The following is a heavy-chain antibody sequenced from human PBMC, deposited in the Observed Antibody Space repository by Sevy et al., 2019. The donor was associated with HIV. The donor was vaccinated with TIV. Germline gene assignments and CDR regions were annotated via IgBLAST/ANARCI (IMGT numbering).Heavy chain of an antibody. CDR2: INPTSSST. V-gene: IGHV1-46*02. CDR3: ARGDGTGRCFDS. Sequence: ASVKVSCKASGYNFNNYYIHWVRQAPGQGLQWMGVINPTSSSTYYPPKFQGRVTMTRDTSTSTVSLDLSSLRSEDTDVYYCARGDGTGRCFDSWGQGTLVTVSS. J-gene: IGHJ4*02. D-gene: IGHD1-26*01. CDR1: GYNFNNYY.